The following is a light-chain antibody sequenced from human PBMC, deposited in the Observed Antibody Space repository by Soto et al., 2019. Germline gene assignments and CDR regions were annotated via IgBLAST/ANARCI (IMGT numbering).Light chain of an antibody. CDR1: QSVSSN. V-gene: IGKV3-15*01. Sequence: EIVMTQSPATLSVSPGERATLSCRASQSVSSNLAWYQQKPGQAPRLLIYGASTRATGIPARFSGSGSGTEFTLTISSLQSEDFAFYYCQQYNNWPFFGQGTKLEIK. CDR3: QQYNNWPF. CDR2: GAS. J-gene: IGKJ2*01.